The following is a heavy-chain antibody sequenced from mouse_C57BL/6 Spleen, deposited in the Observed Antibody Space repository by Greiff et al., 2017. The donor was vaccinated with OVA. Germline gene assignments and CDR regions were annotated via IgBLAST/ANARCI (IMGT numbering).Heavy chain of an antibody. CDR2: IWRGGST. CDR3: AKRGDEGYFDY. CDR1: GFSLTSYG. V-gene: IGHV2-5*01. J-gene: IGHJ2*01. Sequence: VKVVESGPGLVQPSQSLSITCTVSGFSLTSYGVHWVRQSPGKGLEWLGVIWRGGSTDYNAAFMSRLSITKDNSKSQVFFKMNSLQADDTAIYYCAKRGDEGYFDYWGQGTTLTVSS.